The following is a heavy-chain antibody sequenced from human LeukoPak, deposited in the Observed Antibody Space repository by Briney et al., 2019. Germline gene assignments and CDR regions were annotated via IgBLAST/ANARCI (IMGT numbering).Heavy chain of an antibody. J-gene: IGHJ4*02. CDR3: TREEVDFDY. D-gene: IGHD2-15*01. CDR1: GFTFGDYA. CDR2: IRSKAYGGTT. Sequence: GGSLRLSCTASGFTFGDYAMSWVRQAPGNGLEGVGFIRSKAYGGTTEYAASVKGRFTISRDDTKSIAYLQMNSLKTEDTAVYYCTREEVDFDYWGQGTLVTVSS. V-gene: IGHV3-49*04.